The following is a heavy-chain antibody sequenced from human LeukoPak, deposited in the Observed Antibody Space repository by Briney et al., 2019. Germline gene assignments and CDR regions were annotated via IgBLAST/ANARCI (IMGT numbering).Heavy chain of an antibody. J-gene: IGHJ1*01. V-gene: IGHV3-7*01. D-gene: IGHD6-19*01. Sequence: PGGSLRLSCAASGFTFSSYWMSWVRQAPGKGLEWVANIKQDGSEKYYVDSVKGRFTISRDNAKNSLYLQMNSLRAEDTAVYYCAVYTRQWLVLAKTEYFQHWGQGTLVTVSS. CDR3: AVYTRQWLVLAKTEYFQH. CDR1: GFTFSSYW. CDR2: IKQDGSEK.